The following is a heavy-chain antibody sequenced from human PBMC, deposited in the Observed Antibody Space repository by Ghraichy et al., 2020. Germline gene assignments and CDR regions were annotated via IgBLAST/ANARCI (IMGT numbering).Heavy chain of an antibody. V-gene: IGHV3-64D*06. Sequence: GGSLRLSCSASGFTFSTHAMHWVSQAPGKGLEYVSAISSDGGSTYYTDSVKGRFTISRDNSKNTLYLQMSSLRTEDTAVYYCVKGIIAAMTGNGLDVWGQGTTVAVSS. D-gene: IGHD3-9*01. CDR2: ISSDGGST. CDR3: VKGIIAAMTGNGLDV. J-gene: IGHJ6*02. CDR1: GFTFSTHA.